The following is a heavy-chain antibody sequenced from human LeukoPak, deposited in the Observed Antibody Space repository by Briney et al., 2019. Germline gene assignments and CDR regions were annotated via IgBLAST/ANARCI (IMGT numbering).Heavy chain of an antibody. CDR3: ASRTGTFDY. Sequence: SETLSLTCAVYGGSFSGYYWSWIRQPPGKGLEWIGSIYYSGSTYYNPSLKSRVTISVDTSKNQFSLKLSSVTAADTAVYYCASRTGTFDYWGQGTLVTVSS. CDR1: GGSFSGYY. J-gene: IGHJ4*02. V-gene: IGHV4-34*01. CDR2: IYYSGST. D-gene: IGHD7-27*01.